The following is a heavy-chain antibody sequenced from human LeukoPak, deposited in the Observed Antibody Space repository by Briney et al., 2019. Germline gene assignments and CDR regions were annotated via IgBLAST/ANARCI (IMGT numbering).Heavy chain of an antibody. V-gene: IGHV1-69*04. Sequence: AASVKVSCKASGGTFSSYAISWVRQAPGQGLEWMGRIIPILGIANYAQKFQGRVTITADKSTSTAYMELSSLRSEDTAVYYCARASPLGPNWFDPWGQGTLVTVSS. CDR2: IIPILGIA. J-gene: IGHJ5*02. D-gene: IGHD7-27*01. CDR1: GGTFSSYA. CDR3: ARASPLGPNWFDP.